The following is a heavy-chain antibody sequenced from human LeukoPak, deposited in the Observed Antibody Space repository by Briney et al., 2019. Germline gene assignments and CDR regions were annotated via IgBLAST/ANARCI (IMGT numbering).Heavy chain of an antibody. CDR2: MFSNDEK. J-gene: IGHJ6*02. CDR3: ARIGYYYDSRGYSYGMDV. D-gene: IGHD3-22*01. V-gene: IGHV2-26*01. Sequence: SGPTLVNPTATLTLTCTVSGFSLSNARMGVSWIRQPPGKALEWLAHMFSNDEKSFSTSLRSRLTISKDTSKSQVVLTMTNMDPVDTATYYCARIGYYYDSRGYSYGMDVWGQGTTVTVSS. CDR1: GFSLSNARMG.